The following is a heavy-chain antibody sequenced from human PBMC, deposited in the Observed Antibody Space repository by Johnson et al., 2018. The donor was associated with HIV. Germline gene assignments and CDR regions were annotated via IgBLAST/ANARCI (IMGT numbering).Heavy chain of an antibody. D-gene: IGHD4-17*01. CDR2: IMQDGSEK. J-gene: IGHJ3*02. CDR1: GFTFSIYW. Sequence: EQLVESGVGLVQPGGSLRLSCAASGFTFSIYWMTWVRQAPGKGLEWVASIMQDGSEKYFVDSVKGRFTISRDNAKNSLYLQMNGLRDEDTAWYYCARGRGYGAERGALDNWGQGTMVTVSA. V-gene: IGHV3-7*04. CDR3: ARGRGYGAERGALDN.